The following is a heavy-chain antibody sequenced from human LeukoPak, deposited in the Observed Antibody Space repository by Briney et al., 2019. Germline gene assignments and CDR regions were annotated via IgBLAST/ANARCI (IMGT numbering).Heavy chain of an antibody. D-gene: IGHD3-10*01. CDR1: GGSISSSSHY. CDR2: IYYSGST. CDR3: ARPGISMVRGEGWFDP. J-gene: IGHJ5*02. V-gene: IGHV4-39*01. Sequence: SETLSLTCTVSGGSISSSSHYWGWIRQPPGKGLEWIGSIYYSGSTYYNPSLKSRVTISVDTSKNQFSLKLSSVTAADTAVYYCARPGISMVRGEGWFDPWGQGTLVTVSS.